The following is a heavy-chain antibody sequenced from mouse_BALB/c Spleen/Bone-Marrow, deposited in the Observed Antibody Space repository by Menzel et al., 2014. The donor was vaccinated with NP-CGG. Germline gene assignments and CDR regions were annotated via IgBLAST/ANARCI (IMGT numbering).Heavy chain of an antibody. J-gene: IGHJ3*01. CDR1: GFTFSSYG. Sequence: EVKLVESGGNLVKPGGSLKLSCAASGFTFSSYGMSWVRQTPDKRLEWVATINNGGTYTYYPDSVKGRFTISRDNAKNTLYLQMGSLKSEDTAMYYCALNWDSAYWGQGTLVSVSA. CDR2: INNGGTYT. V-gene: IGHV5-6*01. CDR3: ALNWDSAY. D-gene: IGHD4-1*02.